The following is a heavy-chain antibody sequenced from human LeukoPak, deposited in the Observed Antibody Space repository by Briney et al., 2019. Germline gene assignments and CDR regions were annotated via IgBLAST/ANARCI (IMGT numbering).Heavy chain of an antibody. Sequence: GRSLRLSCAASGFTFSNYGMHWVRQAPGKGLEWVAVISYDGSNKNYADSVKGRFTISRDNSKNTLYLQMNSLRVEDTAVYYCAKSREMAPIDDYFDYWGQGTLVTVSS. J-gene: IGHJ4*02. CDR1: GFTFSNYG. CDR2: ISYDGSNK. V-gene: IGHV3-30*18. CDR3: AKSREMAPIDDYFDY. D-gene: IGHD5-24*01.